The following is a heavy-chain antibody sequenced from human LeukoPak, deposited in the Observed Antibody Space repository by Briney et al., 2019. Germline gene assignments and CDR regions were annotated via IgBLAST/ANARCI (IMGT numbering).Heavy chain of an antibody. J-gene: IGHJ2*01. D-gene: IGHD4-23*01. CDR2: IYYSGST. CDR3: ARLYYGGNSWYFDL. Sequence: SETLSLTCTVSGGSISSGDYYWSWIRQPPGKGLEWIGYIYYSGSTYYNPSLKSRVTISVDTSKNQFSLKVRSVTAADTAVYYCARLYYGGNSWYFDLWGRGTLVTVSS. V-gene: IGHV4-30-4*08. CDR1: GGSISSGDYY.